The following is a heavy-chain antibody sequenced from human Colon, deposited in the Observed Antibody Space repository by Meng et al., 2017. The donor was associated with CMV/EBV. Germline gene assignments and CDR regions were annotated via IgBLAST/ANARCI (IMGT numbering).Heavy chain of an antibody. V-gene: IGHV3-30-3*01. CDR1: GFTFSNYA. J-gene: IGHJ4*02. Sequence: GESLKISCAASGFTFSNYAIHWVRQAPGKGLDWVALISFDGTNIQYSDSVKGRFIISRDNSKNTLYVQMNSLRPEDTVVYFCAMDGQYCTNGLCQFDYWGQGTLVTVSS. CDR2: ISFDGTNI. CDR3: AMDGQYCTNGLCQFDY. D-gene: IGHD2-8*01.